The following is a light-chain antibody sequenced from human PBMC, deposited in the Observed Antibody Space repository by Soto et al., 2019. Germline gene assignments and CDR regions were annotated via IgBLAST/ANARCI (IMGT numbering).Light chain of an antibody. V-gene: IGKV4-1*01. CDR1: QSVLYSSNNKNY. J-gene: IGKJ4*01. CDR3: QQYYSTPLT. Sequence: DIVMTQSPDSLAVSLGERATINCKSSQSVLYSSNNKNYLAWYQQKPGQPPNLLIYWASTRESGVPDRFSGSGSGTDFTLTISGLQAEDVAVYYCQQYYSTPLTFGGGTKVEIK. CDR2: WAS.